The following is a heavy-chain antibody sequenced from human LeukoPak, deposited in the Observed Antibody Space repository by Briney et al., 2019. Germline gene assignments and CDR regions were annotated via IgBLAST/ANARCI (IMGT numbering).Heavy chain of an antibody. CDR3: AREGLAAAGAPFDY. V-gene: IGHV1-2*02. Sequence: GASVKVSYKASGYTFTGYYMHWMRQAPGQGLEWMGWINPNSGGTNYAQKFQGRVTMTRDTSISAAYMELSRLRSDDTAVYYCAREGLAAAGAPFDYWGQGTLVTVSS. J-gene: IGHJ4*02. CDR2: INPNSGGT. CDR1: GYTFTGYY. D-gene: IGHD6-13*01.